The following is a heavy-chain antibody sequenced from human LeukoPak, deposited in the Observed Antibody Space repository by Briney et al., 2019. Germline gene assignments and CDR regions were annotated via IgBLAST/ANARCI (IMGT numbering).Heavy chain of an antibody. CDR2: IYYSGST. J-gene: IGHJ4*02. V-gene: IGHV4-59*01. Sequence: SETLSLTCTVSGGSISSYCWSWIRQPPGKGLEWIGYIYYSGSTNYNPSLKSRVTISVDTSKNQFSLKLSSVTAADTAVYYCARGRALEYWGQGTLVTVSS. D-gene: IGHD1-1*01. CDR1: GGSISSYC. CDR3: ARGRALEY.